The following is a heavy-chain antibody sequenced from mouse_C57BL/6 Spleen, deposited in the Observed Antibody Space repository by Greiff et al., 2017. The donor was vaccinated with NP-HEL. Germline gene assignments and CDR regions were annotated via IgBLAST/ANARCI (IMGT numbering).Heavy chain of an antibody. D-gene: IGHD1-1*01. Sequence: SGYSFTDYNMNWVKQSNGKSLEWIGVINPNYGTTSYNQKFKGKATLTVDQSSSTAYMQLNSLTSEDSAVYYCARGNYYGSSGWYFDVWGTGTTVTVSS. J-gene: IGHJ1*03. CDR1: GYSFTDYN. CDR3: ARGNYYGSSGWYFDV. CDR2: INPNYGTT. V-gene: IGHV1-39*01.